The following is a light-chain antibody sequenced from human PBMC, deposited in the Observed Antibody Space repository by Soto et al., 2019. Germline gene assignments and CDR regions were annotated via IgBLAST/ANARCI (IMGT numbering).Light chain of an antibody. Sequence: QSALTQPASVSGSPGQSITISCTGSSSDVGSYNMVSWYQQHPGKAPKVLIYEGSERPSGVSNRFSGSKSGNTASLTITGLQAEDEADYFCSSYAGGGTIVFGGGTQLTVL. CDR1: SSDVGSYNM. CDR2: EGS. J-gene: IGLJ7*01. CDR3: SSYAGGGTIV. V-gene: IGLV2-23*01.